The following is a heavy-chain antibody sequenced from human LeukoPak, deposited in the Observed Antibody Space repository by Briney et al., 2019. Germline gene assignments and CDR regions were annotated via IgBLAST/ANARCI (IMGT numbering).Heavy chain of an antibody. D-gene: IGHD4-17*01. CDR1: GFTFSTYG. J-gene: IGHJ6*03. V-gene: IGHV3-30*02. Sequence: GRSLRLSCAASGFTFSTYGMHWVRQAPGKGLEWVVVMRYDGSNKYYVDSVKGRFTISRDNSKNTLYLQMNSLRAEDTAVYYCAKGATVTPDYYYYYMDVWGKGTTVTVSS. CDR3: AKGATVTPDYYYYYMDV. CDR2: MRYDGSNK.